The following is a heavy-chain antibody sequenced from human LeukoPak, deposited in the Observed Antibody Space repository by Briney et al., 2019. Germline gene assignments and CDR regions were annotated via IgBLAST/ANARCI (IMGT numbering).Heavy chain of an antibody. D-gene: IGHD3-10*01. CDR1: GDYISSSTYY. V-gene: IGHV4-61*02. CDR3: ARVAMVRGVIDY. J-gene: IGHJ4*02. Sequence: SETLSLTCTVPGDYISSSTYYWGWIRQPPGKGLEWIGRIYTSGSTNSNPSLKSRVTISVDTSKNQFSLKLSSVTAADTAVYYCARVAMVRGVIDYWGQGTLVTVSS. CDR2: IYTSGST.